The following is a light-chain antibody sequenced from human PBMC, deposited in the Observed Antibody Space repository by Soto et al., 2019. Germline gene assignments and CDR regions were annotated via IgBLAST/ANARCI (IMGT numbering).Light chain of an antibody. CDR2: GTS. CDR3: QQYDESFRT. CDR1: QSVNSNY. J-gene: IGKJ1*01. Sequence: EIVLTQSPGTLSLSPGERATLSCRASQSVNSNYLAWYQQKPGQSPRVLMYGTSNRATGIPDRFSGSGSGTDFTRTISRLEPEDFAVYYCQQYDESFRTFGQGTKVEIK. V-gene: IGKV3-20*01.